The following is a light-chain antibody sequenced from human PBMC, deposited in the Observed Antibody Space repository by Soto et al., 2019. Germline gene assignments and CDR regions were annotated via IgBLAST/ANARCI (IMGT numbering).Light chain of an antibody. Sequence: EMVIALYPNTLSVSRGEIATLSCRASQSVSSNLAWYQQKPGQAPRLLIYGASTRATGIPARFSGSGSGTEYALAMRSLHSEDSALYNCEEYNSWPGTFGQGTKVDI. J-gene: IGKJ1*01. V-gene: IGKV3-15*01. CDR2: GAS. CDR1: QSVSSN. CDR3: EEYNSWPGT.